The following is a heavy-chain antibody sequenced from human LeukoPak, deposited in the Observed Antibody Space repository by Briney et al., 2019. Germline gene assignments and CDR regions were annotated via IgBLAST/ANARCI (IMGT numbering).Heavy chain of an antibody. V-gene: IGHV4-4*02. D-gene: IGHD5-18*01. Sequence: PSGTLSLTCAVSGGSISSSNWWSWVRQPPGKGLEWIGEIYHSGGTNYNPSLKSRVTISVDKSKNQFSLKLSSVTAADTAVYYCARDPGAPGYSYGFYYYYGMDVWGQGTTVTVSS. CDR3: ARDPGAPGYSYGFYYYYGMDV. J-gene: IGHJ6*02. CDR2: IYHSGGT. CDR1: GGSISSSNW.